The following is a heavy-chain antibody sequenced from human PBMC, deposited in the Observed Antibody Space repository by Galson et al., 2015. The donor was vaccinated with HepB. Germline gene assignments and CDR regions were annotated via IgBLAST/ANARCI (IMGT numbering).Heavy chain of an antibody. J-gene: IGHJ4*02. CDR1: GFTFSSYA. D-gene: IGHD3-10*01. Sequence: SLRLSCAASGFTFSSYAMSWIRQPPGKGLEWVSGISGSGGSTYYADSVRGRFTIPRDNSKNTLYLQMNSLRAEDTAVYYCAKGPTLWFGSSGGYFDYWGQGTLVTVSS. CDR3: AKGPTLWFGSSGGYFDY. V-gene: IGHV3-23*01. CDR2: ISGSGGST.